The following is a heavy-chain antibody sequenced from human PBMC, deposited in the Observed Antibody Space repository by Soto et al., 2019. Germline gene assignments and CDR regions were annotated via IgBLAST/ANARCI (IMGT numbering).Heavy chain of an antibody. D-gene: IGHD2-21*02. CDR1: GFTFSSYN. CDR3: TRGGGNQLGDCYDN. V-gene: IGHV3-30*03. Sequence: QVQLVESGGGVVQPGRSLRLSCAASGFTFSSYNMHWVRQAPGKGLEWVALIYYDGRQKYYADSVKGRFTISRDNSKKMMNLDMNSLRTEDTAVYYCTRGGGNQLGDCYDNWGQGTLVTVSS. CDR2: IYYDGRQK. J-gene: IGHJ4*02.